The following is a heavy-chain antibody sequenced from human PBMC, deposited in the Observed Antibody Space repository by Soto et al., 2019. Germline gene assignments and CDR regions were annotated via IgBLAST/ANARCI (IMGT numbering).Heavy chain of an antibody. J-gene: IGHJ4*02. V-gene: IGHV3-23*01. Sequence: GGSLRLSCAASGFTFNTYAMTWVRQAPGKGLEWVSGISGSGDRTYYADSVKGRFTISRDNSKNTLNLQMSSLKAEDTAVYYCAKVYLYDLWSGQKEYYYFDYWGQGALVTVSS. CDR2: ISGSGDRT. CDR1: GFTFNTYA. CDR3: AKVYLYDLWSGQKEYYYFDY. D-gene: IGHD3-3*01.